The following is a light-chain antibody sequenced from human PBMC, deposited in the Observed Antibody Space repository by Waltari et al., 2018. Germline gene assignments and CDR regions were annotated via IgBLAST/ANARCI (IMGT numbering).Light chain of an antibody. CDR1: QSISHY. CDR3: QQSYSSPWT. CDR2: GAS. J-gene: IGKJ1*01. Sequence: DIQMTQSPSSLSASVGDRVTITCRASQSISHYLNWYQQKPQKAPKLLMFGASSLQSGVPSRFSGSGSGTDFTLTINNLQPEDFETYYCQQSYSSPWTFGQGTSVEIK. V-gene: IGKV1-39*01.